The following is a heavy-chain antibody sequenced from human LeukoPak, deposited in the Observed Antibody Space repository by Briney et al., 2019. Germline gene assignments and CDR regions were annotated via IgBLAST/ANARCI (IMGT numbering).Heavy chain of an antibody. V-gene: IGHV3-23*01. D-gene: IGHD6-13*01. CDR3: AKGRDSSTWYLFDY. J-gene: IGHJ4*02. CDR1: GFTFSSHA. CDR2: ISGSGGST. Sequence: GGSLRLSCAASGFTFSSHAMSWVRLAPGKGLAWVSVISGSGGSTYYADSVKGRFTVSRDNSKNTLYLQMNSLRAEDTAVYYCAKGRDSSTWYLFDYWGQGTLVTVSS.